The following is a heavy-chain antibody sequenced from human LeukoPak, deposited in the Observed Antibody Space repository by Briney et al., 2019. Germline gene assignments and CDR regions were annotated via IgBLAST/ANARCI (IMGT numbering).Heavy chain of an antibody. CDR1: GGSINSHY. Sequence: PSGTLSLTCSVSGGSINSHYWSWIRQPPGKGLEWIGYIYYTGSTGYNPSLKSRVTISVDTSKNQFSLKLSSVTAADTAVYYCARDRAPCSGTTCPFYGFDFWGQGSLVTVSS. CDR2: IYYTGST. V-gene: IGHV4-59*11. J-gene: IGHJ4*02. D-gene: IGHD2-2*01. CDR3: ARDRAPCSGTTCPFYGFDF.